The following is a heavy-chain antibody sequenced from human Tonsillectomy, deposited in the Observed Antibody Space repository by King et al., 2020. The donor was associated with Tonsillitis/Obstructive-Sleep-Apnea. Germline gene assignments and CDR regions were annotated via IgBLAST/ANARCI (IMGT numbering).Heavy chain of an antibody. D-gene: IGHD5-18*01. CDR2: IWYDGSNK. Sequence: VQLVESGGGVVQPGRSLRLSCAASGFTFSSYGMHWVRQAPGKGLEWVAVIWYDGSNKYYADSVKGRFTISRDNSKNTLYLQMNSLRAEDTAVYYCAREGGWRDTATSAEYFQHWGQGTLVTVSS. CDR3: AREGGWRDTATSAEYFQH. CDR1: GFTFSSYG. J-gene: IGHJ1*01. V-gene: IGHV3-33*01.